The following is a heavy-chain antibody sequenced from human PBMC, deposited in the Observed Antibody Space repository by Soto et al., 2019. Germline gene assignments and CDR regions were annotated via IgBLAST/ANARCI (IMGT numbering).Heavy chain of an antibody. CDR2: IYHSGST. Sequence: SETLSLTCAVSGGSISSSNWWSWVRQPPGKGLEWIGEIYHSGSTNYNPSLKSRVTISVDTSKNQFSLKLSSVTAADTAVYYCARDPGRYDSSGYYPDAFDIWGQGTMVTVSS. CDR1: GGSISSSNW. V-gene: IGHV4-4*02. J-gene: IGHJ3*02. CDR3: ARDPGRYDSSGYYPDAFDI. D-gene: IGHD3-22*01.